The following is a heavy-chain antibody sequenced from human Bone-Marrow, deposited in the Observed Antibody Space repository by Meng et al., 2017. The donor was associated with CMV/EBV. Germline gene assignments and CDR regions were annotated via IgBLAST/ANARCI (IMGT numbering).Heavy chain of an antibody. D-gene: IGHD6-19*01. J-gene: IGHJ4*02. CDR1: GFTVSSTY. Sequence: GGSLRLSCAASGFTVSSTYMNWVRQAPGKGLEWVSVIDPAGGAYYADSVKGRFSISRDNSKNTLYLQIDSLRTEDTSVYYCARALRSSCPSWGQGTLVTVSS. CDR2: IDPAGGA. V-gene: IGHV3-66*02. CDR3: ARALRSSCPS.